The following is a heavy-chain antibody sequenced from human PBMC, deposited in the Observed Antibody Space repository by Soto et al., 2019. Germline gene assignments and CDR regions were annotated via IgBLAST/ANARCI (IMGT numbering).Heavy chain of an antibody. CDR2: ISYDGSNK. J-gene: IGHJ4*02. CDR3: ARVRKGGFDY. Sequence: QVQLVESGGGVVQPGRSLRLSCAASGFTFSSYGMHWVRQAPGKGLEWVAVISYDGSNKYYADSVKGRFTISRDNSKNTLYLQMNSLRAEDTAVYYCARVRKGGFDYWGQGTLVTVSS. V-gene: IGHV3-30*03. CDR1: GFTFSSYG. D-gene: IGHD3-16*01.